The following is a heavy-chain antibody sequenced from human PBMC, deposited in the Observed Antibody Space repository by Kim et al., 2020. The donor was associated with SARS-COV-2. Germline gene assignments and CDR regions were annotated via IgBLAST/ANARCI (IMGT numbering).Heavy chain of an antibody. Sequence: GGSLRLSCAASGFTFSSYSMNWVRQAPGKGLEWVSSISSSSSYIYYADSVKGRFTISRDNAKNSLYLQMNSLRAEDTAVYYCARDLAAAGRGVSFYYYYGMDVWGQGTTVTVSS. D-gene: IGHD6-13*01. CDR1: GFTFSSYS. V-gene: IGHV3-21*01. CDR3: ARDLAAAGRGVSFYYYYGMDV. CDR2: ISSSSSYI. J-gene: IGHJ6*02.